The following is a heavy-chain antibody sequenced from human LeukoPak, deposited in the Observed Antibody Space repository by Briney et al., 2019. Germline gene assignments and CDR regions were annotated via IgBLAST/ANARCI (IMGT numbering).Heavy chain of an antibody. V-gene: IGHV4-39*01. CDR2: IYYSGST. CDR1: GGSISSSGHY. CDR3: ARHEYSGSYYGLSWFDP. D-gene: IGHD1-26*01. J-gene: IGHJ5*02. Sequence: KPSETLSLTCTVSGGSISSSGHYWGWIRQPPGKGLEWIASIYYSGSTYYNPSLKSRVTISVDTSKNQLSLKLSSLTAADTAVYYCARHEYSGSYYGLSWFDPSGQGTLVTVSS.